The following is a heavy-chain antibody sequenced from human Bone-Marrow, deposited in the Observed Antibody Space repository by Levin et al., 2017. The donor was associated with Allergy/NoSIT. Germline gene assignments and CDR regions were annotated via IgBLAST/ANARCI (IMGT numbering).Heavy chain of an antibody. D-gene: IGHD3-16*02. CDR3: AKDQDDYVWGSYRPYFDY. CDR1: GFTFSSYA. CDR2: ISGSGGST. Sequence: GGSLRLSCAASGFTFSSYAMSWVRQAPGKGLEWVSAISGSGGSTYYADSVKGRFTISRDNSKNTLYLQMNSLRAEDTAVYYCAKDQDDYVWGSYRPYFDYWGQGTLVTVSS. J-gene: IGHJ4*02. V-gene: IGHV3-23*01.